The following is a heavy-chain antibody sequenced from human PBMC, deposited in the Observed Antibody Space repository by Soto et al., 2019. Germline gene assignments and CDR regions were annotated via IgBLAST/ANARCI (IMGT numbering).Heavy chain of an antibody. CDR3: AREGFGEFSYYGMDV. J-gene: IGHJ6*02. V-gene: IGHV5-51*01. CDR2: IYPGDSDT. CDR1: GYSFTSYW. D-gene: IGHD3-10*01. Sequence: ASVKITCKGSGYSFTSYWSGWVRQMPGKGLEWMGIIYPGDSDTRYSPSFQGQVTISADKSISTAYLQWSSLKASDTAMYYCAREGFGEFSYYGMDVWGQGTTVTVSS.